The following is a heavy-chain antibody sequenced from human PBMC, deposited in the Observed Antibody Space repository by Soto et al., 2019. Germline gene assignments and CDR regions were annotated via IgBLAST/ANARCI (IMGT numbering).Heavy chain of an antibody. D-gene: IGHD5-18*01. V-gene: IGHV3-9*01. Sequence: EVQLVESGGGLVQPRRSLRLSCAASGFTFDDYAMHWVRQAPGKGLEWVSGISWNSGSIGYADSVKGRFTISRDNAKNSLYLQMNSLRAEDTALYYCAKDRKEDTAMAIFDYWGQGTLVTVSS. J-gene: IGHJ4*02. CDR1: GFTFDDYA. CDR2: ISWNSGSI. CDR3: AKDRKEDTAMAIFDY.